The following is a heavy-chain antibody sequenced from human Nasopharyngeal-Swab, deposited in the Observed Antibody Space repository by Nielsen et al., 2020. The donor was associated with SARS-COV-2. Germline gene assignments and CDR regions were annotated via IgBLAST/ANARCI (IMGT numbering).Heavy chain of an antibody. CDR3: ARGKYRRAFDI. Sequence: SETLSLTCTVSGGSISSGGYYWSWIRQHPGKGLEWIGYIYYSGSTYYNPSLKSRVTISVDTSKNQFSLKLSSVTAADTAVYYCARGKYRRAFDIWGQGTMVTVSS. V-gene: IGHV4-31*03. D-gene: IGHD6-6*01. CDR2: IYYSGST. J-gene: IGHJ3*02. CDR1: GGSISSGGYY.